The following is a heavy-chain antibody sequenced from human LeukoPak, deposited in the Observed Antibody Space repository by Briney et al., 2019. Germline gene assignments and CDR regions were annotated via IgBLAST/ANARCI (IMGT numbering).Heavy chain of an antibody. CDR1: GVSPRGYY. J-gene: IGHJ5*02. CDR2: NNHREST. D-gene: IGHD2-2*01. V-gene: IGHV4-34*01. Sequence: SQTLSPTPAVYGVSPRGYYWSSIRQPPGPGRKCIGENNHRESTHYHPSLQRRVTISVGTSKHQFSLKLSSVTAADTAVYYCARAYCSSTSCYANWFDPWGQRTLVTVSS. CDR3: ARAYCSSTSCYANWFDP.